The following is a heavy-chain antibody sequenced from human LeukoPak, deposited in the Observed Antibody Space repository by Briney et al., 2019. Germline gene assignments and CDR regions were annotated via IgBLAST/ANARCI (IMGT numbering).Heavy chain of an antibody. CDR1: GGSFSGYY. CDR2: INHSGST. J-gene: IGHJ5*02. D-gene: IGHD3-16*02. CDR3: ARGQDYVWGSYRSNWFDP. V-gene: IGHV4-34*01. Sequence: SETLSLTCAVYGGSFSGYYWSWIRQPPGKGLEWIGEINHSGSTNYNPSLKSRVTISVDTSKSQFSLKLSSVTAADTAVYYCARGQDYVWGSYRSNWFDPWGQGTLATVSS.